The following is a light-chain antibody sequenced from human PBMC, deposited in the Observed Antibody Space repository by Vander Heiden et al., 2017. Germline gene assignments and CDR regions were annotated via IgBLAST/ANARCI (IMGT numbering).Light chain of an antibody. V-gene: IGLV3-25*03. J-gene: IGLJ3*02. CDR2: KAS. Sequence: SYALTQPPSVSVSPGQTARITCSGDALPNQYAYWYQQKPGQAPVLVLYKASERPSGIPERFSGSSSGTTVTLTISGVQAEDEADYYCQSADSSGTSWVFGGGTKLTVL. CDR1: ALPNQY. CDR3: QSADSSGTSWV.